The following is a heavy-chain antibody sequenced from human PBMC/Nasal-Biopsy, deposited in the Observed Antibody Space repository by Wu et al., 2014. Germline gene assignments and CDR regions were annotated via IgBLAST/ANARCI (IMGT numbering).Heavy chain of an antibody. CDR3: ARHHVKSSGSPQDYLGY. J-gene: IGHJ4*02. D-gene: IGHD1-1*01. Sequence: TLSLTCTVSGGSISSGSYYWSWIRQPAGKGLEVVGHIYASGGTKYNPSLMSRLTISIDTSKNQFSLKLSSVTAADTAVYFCARHHVKSSGSPQDYLGYWGQGTLVTVSS. CDR1: GGSISSGSYY. CDR2: IYASGGT. V-gene: IGHV4-61*09.